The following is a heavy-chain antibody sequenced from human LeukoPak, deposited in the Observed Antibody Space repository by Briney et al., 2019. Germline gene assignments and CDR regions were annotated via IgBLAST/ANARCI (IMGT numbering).Heavy chain of an antibody. D-gene: IGHD3-3*01. J-gene: IGHJ6*02. CDR1: GSTFSSCW. V-gene: IGHV3-7*01. CDR2: IKEGGSKK. Sequence: GGSLRLSCAASGSTFSSCWMTWVRQAPGKGLEWVANIKEGGSKKNYVDSVKGRFTIFRDNAKNSLYLQMNSLRAEDTAVYYCARDSHEVVTIFGRPYYYYGMDVWGQGTTVTVSS. CDR3: ARDSHEVVTIFGRPYYYYGMDV.